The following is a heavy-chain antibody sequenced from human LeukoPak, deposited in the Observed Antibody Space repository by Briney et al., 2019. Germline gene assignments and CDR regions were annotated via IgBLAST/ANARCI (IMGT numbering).Heavy chain of an antibody. V-gene: IGHV3-30*02. J-gene: IGHJ3*02. CDR2: IRYDGSNK. CDR1: GFTFSSYG. D-gene: IGHD3-22*01. CDR3: AKLLDSRDAFDI. Sequence: PGGSLRLSCAASGFTFSSYGMHWVRQAPGKGLEWVAFIRYDGSNKYYADSVKGRFSISRDSSKNILYLQMNSLRAEDTAVYYCAKLLDSRDAFDIWGQGTMVTVSS.